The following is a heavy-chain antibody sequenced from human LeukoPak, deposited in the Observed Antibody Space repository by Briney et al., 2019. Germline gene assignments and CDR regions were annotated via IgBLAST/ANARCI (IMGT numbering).Heavy chain of an antibody. Sequence: PGGSLRLSCAASGFTFSSYAMHWVRQAPGKGLEWVAVISYDGSNKYYADSVKGRFTISRDNSKNTLYLQMNSLRAEDTAVYYCARSLPTGPYYYYGMDVRGQGTTVTVSS. J-gene: IGHJ6*02. CDR2: ISYDGSNK. CDR3: ARSLPTGPYYYYGMDV. V-gene: IGHV3-30*04. CDR1: GFTFSSYA.